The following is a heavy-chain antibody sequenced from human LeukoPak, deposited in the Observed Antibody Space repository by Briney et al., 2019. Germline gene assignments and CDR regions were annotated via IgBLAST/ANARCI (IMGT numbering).Heavy chain of an antibody. Sequence: QPGGSLGLSCAASGFIVSNNFMSWVRQAPGKGLEWVSVLYSAGSTFYVDSVKGRFTISRDNSKNMLFLQMNSLRVEDTAIYYCAGSPWDGIRGVGLDYLDYWGRGTLVTVSS. V-gene: IGHV3-53*01. CDR1: GFIVSNNF. CDR3: AGSPWDGIRGVGLDYLDY. CDR2: LYSAGST. J-gene: IGHJ4*02. D-gene: IGHD1-26*01.